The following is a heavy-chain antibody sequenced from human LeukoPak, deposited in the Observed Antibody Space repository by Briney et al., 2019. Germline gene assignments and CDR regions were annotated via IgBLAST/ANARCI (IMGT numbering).Heavy chain of an antibody. CDR2: INPNSGGT. V-gene: IGHV1-2*02. Sequence: ASVKVSCKASGYTFTGYYMHWVRQAPGQGLEWMGWINPNSGGTNYAQKFQGRVTMTRDTSISTAYMELSRLRSDDTAVYYCARDLGLFDYYDSSGYILADAFDIRGQGTMVTVSS. J-gene: IGHJ3*02. D-gene: IGHD3-22*01. CDR3: ARDLGLFDYYDSSGYILADAFDI. CDR1: GYTFTGYY.